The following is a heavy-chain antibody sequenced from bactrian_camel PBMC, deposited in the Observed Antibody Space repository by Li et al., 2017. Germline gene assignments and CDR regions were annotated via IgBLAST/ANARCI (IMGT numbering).Heavy chain of an antibody. V-gene: IGHV3S40*01. CDR2: IYTGGGST. J-gene: IGHJ4*01. CDR1: GEEFTFDGYD. D-gene: IGHD6*01. CDR3: VSESREYGSTWVSFNFTY. Sequence: VQLVESGGGSVQAGGSLRLSCTVEGEEFTFDGYDMGWYRQAPGKGLEWVSSIYTGGGSTYYADSVKGRFTISRDNAKNTVYLLMNSLKPEDTALYYCVSESREYGSTWVSFNFTYWGQGTQVTVS.